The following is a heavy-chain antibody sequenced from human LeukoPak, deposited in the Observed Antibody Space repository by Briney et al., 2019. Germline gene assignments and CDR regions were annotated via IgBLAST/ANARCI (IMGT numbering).Heavy chain of an antibody. Sequence: ASVKVSCKASGYTFTGYYMHWVRQAPGQGLEWMGWMNPNSGNTGYAQKFQGRVTITRNTSISTAYMELSSLRSEDTAVYYCARVSWPPGSSWYYFDYWGQGTLVTVSS. CDR1: GYTFTGYY. CDR2: MNPNSGNT. J-gene: IGHJ4*02. D-gene: IGHD3-10*01. CDR3: ARVSWPPGSSWYYFDY. V-gene: IGHV1-8*03.